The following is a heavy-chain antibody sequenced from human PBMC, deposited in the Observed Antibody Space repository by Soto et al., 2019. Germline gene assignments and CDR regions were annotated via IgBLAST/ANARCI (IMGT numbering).Heavy chain of an antibody. D-gene: IGHD6-13*01. CDR3: AKDRRDSSSWYSYYYYGMDV. V-gene: IGHV3-30*18. J-gene: IGHJ6*02. Sequence: QVQLVGSGGGVVQPGRSLRLSCAASGFTFSSYGMHWVRQAPGKGLEWVAVISYDGSNKYYADSVKGRFTISRDNSKNTLYLQMNSLRAEDTAVYYCAKDRRDSSSWYSYYYYGMDVWGQGTTVTVSS. CDR2: ISYDGSNK. CDR1: GFTFSSYG.